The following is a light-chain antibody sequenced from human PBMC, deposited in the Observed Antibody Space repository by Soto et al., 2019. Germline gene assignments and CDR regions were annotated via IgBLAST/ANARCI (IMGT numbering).Light chain of an antibody. J-gene: IGLJ1*01. V-gene: IGLV2-8*01. CDR1: SSDVGGYAY. CDR2: EVS. Sequence: QSALAQPPSASGSPGQSVTIACTGTSSDVGGYAYVSWYQQQPCKAPKVIIYEVSKRPSGNPDRFSASKPGNTASPTVSGLQAEDEPHYYCCSYAGSNNFVFGTGTKVTV. CDR3: CSYAGSNNFV.